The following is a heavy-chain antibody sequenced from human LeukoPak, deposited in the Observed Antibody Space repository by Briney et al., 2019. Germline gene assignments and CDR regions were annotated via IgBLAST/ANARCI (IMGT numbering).Heavy chain of an antibody. CDR1: GFTFSSYS. CDR2: ISSSSSYI. J-gene: IGHJ4*02. D-gene: IGHD2-15*01. Sequence: GGSLRLSCAASGFTFSSYSMNWVRQAPGKGLEWVSSISSSSSYIYYADSVKGRFTISRDNAKNSLYLQMNSLRAEDTAVYYCARGDCSGGSCSTYWGQGTLVTVSS. V-gene: IGHV3-21*01. CDR3: ARGDCSGGSCSTY.